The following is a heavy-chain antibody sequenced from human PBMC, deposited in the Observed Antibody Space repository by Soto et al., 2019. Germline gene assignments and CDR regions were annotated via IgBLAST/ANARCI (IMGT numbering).Heavy chain of an antibody. CDR3: AKMDRITIFGVVSIDY. CDR2: ISGSGGIS. Sequence: GGSLRLSCVVSGFTFSNYAMNWVRQAPGKGLEWVSVISGSGGISYYADSVKGRFTISRDNSKNTLYLQLNSLTAEDTAVYYCAKMDRITIFGVVSIDYWGQGTLVTVSS. CDR1: GFTFSNYA. V-gene: IGHV3-23*01. J-gene: IGHJ4*02. D-gene: IGHD3-3*01.